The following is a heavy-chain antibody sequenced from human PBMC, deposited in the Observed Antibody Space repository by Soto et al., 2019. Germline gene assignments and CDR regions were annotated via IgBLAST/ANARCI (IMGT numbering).Heavy chain of an antibody. Sequence: QVQLQQWGAGLLKPSETLSLSCAVYGGYFNDNYYTWFRQPPGKGLEWIGEISRSGTTKYIPSLKSRASISFDTSKTQVSLKVTSVTAADTAVYYCATSLWFETQVELGGQGAIVTVSS. CDR1: GGYFNDNY. D-gene: IGHD3-10*01. CDR2: ISRSGTT. V-gene: IGHV4-34*01. J-gene: IGHJ4*02. CDR3: ATSLWFETQVEL.